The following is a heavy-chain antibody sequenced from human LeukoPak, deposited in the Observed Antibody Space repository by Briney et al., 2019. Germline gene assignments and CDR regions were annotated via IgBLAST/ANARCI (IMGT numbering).Heavy chain of an antibody. J-gene: IGHJ4*02. CDR3: ARHGLTGGMNGVEKADY. Sequence: GESLKISCKGSGYRFTSYWIGWVRQMPGKGLEWMGIIYPGDSDTRYSPSFQGQVTISADKPISTAYLQWSSLKASDTAMYYCARHGLTGGMNGVEKADYWGQGTLVTVSS. D-gene: IGHD2-8*02. CDR1: GYRFTSYW. CDR2: IYPGDSDT. V-gene: IGHV5-51*01.